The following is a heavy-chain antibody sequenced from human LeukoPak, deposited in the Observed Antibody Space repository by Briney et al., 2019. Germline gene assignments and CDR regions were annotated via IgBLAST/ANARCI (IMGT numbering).Heavy chain of an antibody. CDR2: ISWNSGSI. V-gene: IGHV3-9*01. Sequence: GRSLRLSCAASGFTFDDYAMHWVRQAPGKGPEWVSGISWNSGSIGYADSVKGRFTISRDNAKNSLYLQMNSLRAEDTALYYCAKEGFDYWGQGTLVTVSS. CDR3: AKEGFDY. CDR1: GFTFDDYA. J-gene: IGHJ4*02.